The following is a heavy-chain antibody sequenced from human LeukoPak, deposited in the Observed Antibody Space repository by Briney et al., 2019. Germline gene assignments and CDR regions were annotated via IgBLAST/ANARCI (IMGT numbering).Heavy chain of an antibody. J-gene: IGHJ2*01. Sequence: GRSLRLSCAASGFTFSSYWMSWVRQAPGKGLEWVANIKQDGSEKYYVDSVKGRFTISRDNAKNSLYLQMNSLRAEDTAVYYCARVGYDFWSGYSWYFDLWGRGTLVTVSP. D-gene: IGHD3-3*01. CDR3: ARVGYDFWSGYSWYFDL. CDR2: IKQDGSEK. V-gene: IGHV3-7*01. CDR1: GFTFSSYW.